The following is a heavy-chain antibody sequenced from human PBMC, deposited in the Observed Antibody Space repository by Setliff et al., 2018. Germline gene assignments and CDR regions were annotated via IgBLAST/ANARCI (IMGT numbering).Heavy chain of an antibody. CDR1: GFTFSDSY. CDR3: AKGDDTECYSSFDY. D-gene: IGHD2-2*02. CDR2: ISSSASTI. J-gene: IGHJ4*02. Sequence: PGGSLRLSCAASGFTFSDSYMSWIRQAPGKGLEWVSYISSSASTIYYADSVKGRFTISRDNAKNSLYLQMNSLRAEDTAVYHCAKGDDTECYSSFDYWGQGALVTVSS. V-gene: IGHV3-11*04.